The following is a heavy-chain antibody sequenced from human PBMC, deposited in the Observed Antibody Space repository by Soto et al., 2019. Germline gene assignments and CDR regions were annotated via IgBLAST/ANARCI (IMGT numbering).Heavy chain of an antibody. Sequence: QVQLVQSGAEVKKPGASVKVSCKASGYTFTSYAMHWARQAPGQRLEWMGWINAGNGNTKYSQKFQGRVTITRDTSASTAYRELSSLRSEDTAVYYCARGPGGPDGPGDYWGQGTLVTVSS. V-gene: IGHV1-3*01. CDR3: ARGPGGPDGPGDY. J-gene: IGHJ4*02. D-gene: IGHD2-15*01. CDR1: GYTFTSYA. CDR2: INAGNGNT.